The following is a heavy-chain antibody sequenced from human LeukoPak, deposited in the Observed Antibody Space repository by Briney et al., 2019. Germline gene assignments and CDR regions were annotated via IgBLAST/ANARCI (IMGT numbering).Heavy chain of an antibody. CDR3: ARGAEYCSSTSCYIVY. J-gene: IGHJ4*02. D-gene: IGHD2-2*02. CDR1: GFSFSSNS. V-gene: IGHV3-21*01. Sequence: PGGSLRLSCGASGFSFSSNSMNWVRQAPGKGLEWVSSISSSSSYIHYADSVKGRFTISRDNAKNSLYLQMNSLRAEDTAVYYCARGAEYCSSTSCYIVYWGKGTLVTVSS. CDR2: ISSSSSYI.